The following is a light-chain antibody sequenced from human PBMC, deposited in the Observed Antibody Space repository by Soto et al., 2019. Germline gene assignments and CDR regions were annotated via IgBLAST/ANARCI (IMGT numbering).Light chain of an antibody. CDR1: QSVSRN. Sequence: EIVMTQAPATLSVSPGERATLSCRASQSVSRNLAWYQHKPGQAPRLLIYGASTRANGIPPRVSGSGPGTDFLRTTISLQSEDFAVYYCQQYNKWPPITFGKGTRREIK. CDR2: GAS. J-gene: IGKJ5*01. CDR3: QQYNKWPPIT. V-gene: IGKV3-15*01.